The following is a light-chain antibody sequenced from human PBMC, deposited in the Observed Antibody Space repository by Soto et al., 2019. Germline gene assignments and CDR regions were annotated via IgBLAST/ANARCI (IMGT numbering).Light chain of an antibody. CDR3: SSYTTSSTQV. J-gene: IGLJ3*02. CDR2: EVS. CDR1: SSDVGYYNY. V-gene: IGLV2-14*01. Sequence: QSVLTQPASVSGSPGQSITISCTGTSSDVGYYNYVSWYQHHPGKVPKLMIYEVSNRPSGVSNRSSGSKSGNTASLTISGLQAEDEADYYCSSYTTSSTQVFGGGTKLTVL.